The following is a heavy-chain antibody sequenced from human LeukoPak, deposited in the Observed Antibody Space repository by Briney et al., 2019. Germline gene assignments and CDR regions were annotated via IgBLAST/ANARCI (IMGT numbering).Heavy chain of an antibody. D-gene: IGHD3-10*01. V-gene: IGHV4-39*07. Sequence: SETLSLTCTVSGGSISSSSYYWSWIRQPPGKGLEWIGEINHSGSTNYNPSLKSRVTISVDTSKNQFSLKLSSVTAADTAVYYCARGRKTLLLWFGEPPYYYYGMDVWGQGTTVTVSS. CDR3: ARGRKTLLLWFGEPPYYYYGMDV. J-gene: IGHJ6*02. CDR1: GGSISSSSYY. CDR2: INHSGST.